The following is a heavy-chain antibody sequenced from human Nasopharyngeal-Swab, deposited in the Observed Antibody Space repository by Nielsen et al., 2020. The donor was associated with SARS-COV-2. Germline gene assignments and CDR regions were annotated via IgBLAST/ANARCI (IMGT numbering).Heavy chain of an antibody. J-gene: IGHJ4*02. Sequence: GESLKISCAASGFTFSSYGMHWVRQAPGKGLEWVAVISYDGSNKYHADSVKGRFTISRDNSKNTLYLQMNSLRAEDTAVYYCARGSGSYKEILFDYWGQGTLVTVSS. CDR1: GFTFSSYG. D-gene: IGHD1-26*01. CDR2: ISYDGSNK. V-gene: IGHV3-30*03. CDR3: ARGSGSYKEILFDY.